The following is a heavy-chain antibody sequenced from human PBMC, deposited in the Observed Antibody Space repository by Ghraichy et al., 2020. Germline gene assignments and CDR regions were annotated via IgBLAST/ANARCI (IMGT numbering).Heavy chain of an antibody. D-gene: IGHD3-22*01. CDR3: AKGSSVYVSSGYYRRLDY. Sequence: GGSLRLSCAASGFTVSSYAMNWVRQAPGKGLEWVSVINGHGGDPNYADSVKGRFTISRDNANNTIYLEMNNLRVEDTAVYYRAKGSSVYVSSGYYRRLDYWCQGTLVTVSS. CDR2: INGHGGDP. V-gene: IGHV3-23*01. CDR1: GFTVSSYA. J-gene: IGHJ4*02.